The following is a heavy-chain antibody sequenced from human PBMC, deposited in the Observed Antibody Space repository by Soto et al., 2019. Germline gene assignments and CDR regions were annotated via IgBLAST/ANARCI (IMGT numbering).Heavy chain of an antibody. D-gene: IGHD3-22*01. J-gene: IGHJ4*02. V-gene: IGHV3-23*01. Sequence: EVQLLESGGGLVQPGGSLRLSCAASGFTFSSYAMSWVRQAPGKGLEWVSAISGSGGSTYYADSVKGRFTISRDNSKNTLYLQMNRLRADDTAVYYCANYLPGYYGSSALPPGFFDYWGPGNLVTVSS. CDR1: GFTFSSYA. CDR2: ISGSGGST. CDR3: ANYLPGYYGSSALPPGFFDY.